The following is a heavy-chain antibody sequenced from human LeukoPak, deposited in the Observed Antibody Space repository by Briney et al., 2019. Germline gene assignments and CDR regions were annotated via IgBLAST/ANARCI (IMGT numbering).Heavy chain of an antibody. CDR3: ERERSALGGATYYFDY. V-gene: IGHV4-59*01. CDR2: IYYSGST. D-gene: IGHD1-26*01. J-gene: IGHJ4*02. CDR1: GGSISSYY. Sequence: SETLSLTCTVSGGSISSYYWSWIRQPPGKGLEWIGYIYYSGSTNYNPSLKSRATISVDTSKNQFSLKLSSVTAADTAVYYCERERSALGGATYYFDYWGQGTLVTVSS.